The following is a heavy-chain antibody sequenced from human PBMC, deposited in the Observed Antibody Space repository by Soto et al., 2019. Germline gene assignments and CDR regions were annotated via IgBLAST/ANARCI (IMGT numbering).Heavy chain of an antibody. CDR3: ARDLHYYAHSDEVRVAFDI. V-gene: IGHV1-69*01. J-gene: IGHJ3*02. CDR1: GGTLSSYK. Sequence: QVQLVQSGAEVKKPGSSVKVSCKASGGTLSSYKISWVRQAPGQGLQWMGAIIPMFGTASYAQKLQGRVTLSEDESTGTAQMYLRGLGSEDTAVYYCARDLHYYAHSDEVRVAFDIGGQGTRVTVSS. CDR2: IIPMFGTA. D-gene: IGHD3-10*01.